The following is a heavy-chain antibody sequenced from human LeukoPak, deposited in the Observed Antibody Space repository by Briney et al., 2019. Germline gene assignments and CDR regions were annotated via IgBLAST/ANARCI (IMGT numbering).Heavy chain of an antibody. J-gene: IGHJ4*02. CDR2: IRSKPYDYAT. D-gene: IGHD6-13*01. CDR3: AKVETAAAATLRGFDY. Sequence: GGSLKLSCAASGFTFSASPIHWVRQASDKGLEWVGRIRSKPYDYATAFAESVKGRFTISRDDSENTAYLEMNSLKTEDTAVYYCAKVETAAAATLRGFDYWGQGTLVTVSS. CDR1: GFTFSASP. V-gene: IGHV3-73*01.